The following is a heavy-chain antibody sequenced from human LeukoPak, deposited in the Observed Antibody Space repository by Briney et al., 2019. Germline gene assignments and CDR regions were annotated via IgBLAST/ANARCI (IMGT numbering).Heavy chain of an antibody. CDR2: INSDGSST. Sequence: GGSLRLSCAASGFTFSSYWMHWVRQAPEKGLVWVSRINSDGSSTSYADSVKGRFTISRDNAKNTLYLQMNSLRAEDTAVYYCARDPDYRGSQPHGYFDYWGQGTLVTVSS. CDR3: ARDPDYRGSQPHGYFDY. D-gene: IGHD3-16*01. J-gene: IGHJ4*02. CDR1: GFTFSSYW. V-gene: IGHV3-74*01.